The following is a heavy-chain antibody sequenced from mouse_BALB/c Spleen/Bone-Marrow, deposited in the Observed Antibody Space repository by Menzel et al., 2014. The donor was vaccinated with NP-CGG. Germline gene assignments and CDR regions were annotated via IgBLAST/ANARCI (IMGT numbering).Heavy chain of an antibody. CDR1: GYAFSVYW. J-gene: IGHJ2*01. Sequence: VQPQQSGAELVRPGSSVKISCKASGYAFSVYWMNWVKQRPGQGLEWIGQIYPGDGDTNYNGKFKGRATLTADKSSNTAYMQLSSLTSEDSAVYFCARGGISVEYWGQGTTLTVSS. CDR2: IYPGDGDT. CDR3: ARGGISVEY. V-gene: IGHV1-80*01.